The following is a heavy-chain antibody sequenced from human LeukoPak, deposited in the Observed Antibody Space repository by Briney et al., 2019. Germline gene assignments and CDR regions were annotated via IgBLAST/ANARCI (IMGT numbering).Heavy chain of an antibody. V-gene: IGHV4-59*08. Sequence: SETLSLTCTVSGGSVSRYYWSWIRQPPGKGLEWIGYVYSSGSTSYNPSLKSRVAISVDTSKSQFSLKLSPVTAADTAVYYCASPRDGYYFDYWGQGTLVTVSS. CDR3: ASPRDGYYFDY. CDR2: VYSSGST. CDR1: GGSVSRYY. J-gene: IGHJ4*02. D-gene: IGHD5-24*01.